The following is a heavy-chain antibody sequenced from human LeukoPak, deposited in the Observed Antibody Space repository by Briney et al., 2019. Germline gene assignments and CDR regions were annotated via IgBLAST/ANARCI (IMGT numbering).Heavy chain of an antibody. J-gene: IGHJ6*03. CDR2: IYYSGST. CDR1: GGSISSSSYY. V-gene: IGHV4-39*01. CDR3: ARSKDLEPLHYYYMDV. D-gene: IGHD1-26*01. Sequence: SETLSLTCTVSGGSISSSSYYWGWIRQPPGKGLEWIGSIYYSGSTYYNPSLKSRVTISVDTSKNQFSLKLSSVTAADTAVYYCARSKDLEPLHYYYMDVWGKGTTVTVSS.